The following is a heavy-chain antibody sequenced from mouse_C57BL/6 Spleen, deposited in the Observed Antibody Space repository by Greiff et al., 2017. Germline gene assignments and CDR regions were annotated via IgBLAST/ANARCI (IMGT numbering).Heavy chain of an antibody. V-gene: IGHV1-54*01. CDR1: GYAFTNYL. CDR2: INPGSGGT. CDR3: ARFGATVVAEDAMDY. D-gene: IGHD1-1*01. Sequence: LQESGAELVRPGTSVKVSCKASGYAFTNYLIEWVKQRPGQGLEWIGVINPGSGGTNYNEKFKGKATLTADKSSSTAYMQLSSLTSEDSAVYFCARFGATVVAEDAMDYWGQGTSVTVSS. J-gene: IGHJ4*01.